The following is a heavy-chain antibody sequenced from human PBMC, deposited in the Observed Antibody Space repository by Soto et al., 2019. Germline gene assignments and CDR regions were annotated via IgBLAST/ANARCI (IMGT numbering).Heavy chain of an antibody. CDR2: ISYDGSNK. D-gene: IGHD3-22*01. Sequence: GGSLRLSCAASGFTFSSYAMHWVRQAPGKGLEWVAVISYDGSNKYYADSVKGRFTISRDNSKNTLYLQMNSLRAEDTAVYYCARDGSRITMTLFYWGQGTLVTVSS. V-gene: IGHV3-30-3*01. J-gene: IGHJ4*02. CDR1: GFTFSSYA. CDR3: ARDGSRITMTLFY.